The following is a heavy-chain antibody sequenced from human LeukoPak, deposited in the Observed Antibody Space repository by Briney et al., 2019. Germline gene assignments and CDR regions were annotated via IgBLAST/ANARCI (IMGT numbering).Heavy chain of an antibody. J-gene: IGHJ4*02. Sequence: ASVKVSCKASGGTFSNYAISWVRQAPGQGLEWMGRIIPILGIANYAQKFQGRVTITADKSTSTAYMELSSLRSEDTAVYYCASAPRGYSYGSGYFDYWGQGTLVTVSS. V-gene: IGHV1-69*04. D-gene: IGHD5-18*01. CDR2: IIPILGIA. CDR3: ASAPRGYSYGSGYFDY. CDR1: GGTFSNYA.